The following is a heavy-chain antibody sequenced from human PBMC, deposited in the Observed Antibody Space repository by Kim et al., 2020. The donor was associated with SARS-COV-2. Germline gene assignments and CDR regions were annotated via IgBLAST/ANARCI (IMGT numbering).Heavy chain of an antibody. CDR3: ASSSNTFGTDFDY. V-gene: IGHV3-53*01. CDR1: GFTVSSNY. J-gene: IGHJ4*02. Sequence: GGSLRLSCAASGFTVSSNYMSWVRQAPGKGLEWVSVIYSGGSTYYADSVKGRFTISRDNSKNTLYLQMNSLRAEDTAVYYCASSSNTFGTDFDYWGQGTLVTVSS. D-gene: IGHD3-16*01. CDR2: IYSGGST.